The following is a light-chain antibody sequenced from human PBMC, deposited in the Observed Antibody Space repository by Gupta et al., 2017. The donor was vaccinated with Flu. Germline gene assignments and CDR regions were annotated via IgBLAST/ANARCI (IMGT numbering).Light chain of an antibody. CDR3: HEYGSSRGT. J-gene: IGKJ2*01. CDR1: QSVSSSY. V-gene: IGKV3-20*01. Sequence: EIVLTQSPGTLSLSPGERVTLPCRASQSVSSSYLAWYQQKPGQAPRLLIYGASSSATGIPDRFSGSGSGPDFTLTIIILAPQDFAVYYFHEYGSSRGTFGQGTKLEMK. CDR2: GAS.